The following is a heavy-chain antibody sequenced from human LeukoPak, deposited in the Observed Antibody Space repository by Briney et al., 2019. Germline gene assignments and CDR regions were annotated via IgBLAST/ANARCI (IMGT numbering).Heavy chain of an antibody. J-gene: IGHJ3*02. CDR1: GGTFSSYA. D-gene: IGHD3-10*01. Sequence: GASVKVSCKASGGTFSSYAISWVRQAPGRGLEWMGGIIPIFGTANYAQKFQGRVTITADESTSTAYMELSSLRSEDTAVYYCARRPRITSNAFDIWGQGTMVTVSS. CDR3: ARRPRITSNAFDI. V-gene: IGHV1-69*13. CDR2: IIPIFGTA.